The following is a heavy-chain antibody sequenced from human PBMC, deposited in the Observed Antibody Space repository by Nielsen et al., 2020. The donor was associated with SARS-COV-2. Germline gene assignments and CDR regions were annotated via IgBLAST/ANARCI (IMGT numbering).Heavy chain of an antibody. Sequence: GESLKISCAASGFTFSSYAVSWVRQAPGKGLEWVSAISGSGGSTYYADSVKGRFTISRDNSKNTLYLQMNSLRAEDTAVYYCAKDRHPIAAVISGTDYFDYWGQGTLVTVSS. CDR1: GFTFSSYA. CDR2: ISGSGGST. D-gene: IGHD6-13*01. V-gene: IGHV3-23*01. CDR3: AKDRHPIAAVISGTDYFDY. J-gene: IGHJ4*02.